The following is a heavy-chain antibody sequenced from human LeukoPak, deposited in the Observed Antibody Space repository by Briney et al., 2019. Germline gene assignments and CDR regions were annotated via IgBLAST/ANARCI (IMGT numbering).Heavy chain of an antibody. V-gene: IGHV3-64*01. D-gene: IGHD2-15*01. Sequence: GGSLRLSCAAFGFTFSKYAIKWVRQAPGKGLEYVSSISTNGGSTYYANSVKGRFTISRDNSKNMVYLQMGSLRAEDMALYYCARDYFSRAALLGYFDLWGRGTLVTVSS. CDR2: ISTNGGST. CDR3: ARDYFSRAALLGYFDL. J-gene: IGHJ2*01. CDR1: GFTFSKYA.